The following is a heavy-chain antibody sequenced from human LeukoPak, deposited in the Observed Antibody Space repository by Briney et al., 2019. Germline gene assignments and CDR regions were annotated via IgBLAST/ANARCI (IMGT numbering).Heavy chain of an antibody. V-gene: IGHV3-15*01. CDR1: GFTFSSYD. Sequence: GGSLRLSCAASGFTFSSYDMSWVRQAPGKGLEWVGRIKSKTDGGTTDYAAPVKGRFTISRDDSKNTLYLQMNSLKTEDTAVYYCTTVCQGYRYDFWSGYFPPYYYYYMDVWGKGTTVTVSS. CDR3: TTVCQGYRYDFWSGYFPPYYYYYMDV. J-gene: IGHJ6*03. D-gene: IGHD3-3*01. CDR2: IKSKTDGGTT.